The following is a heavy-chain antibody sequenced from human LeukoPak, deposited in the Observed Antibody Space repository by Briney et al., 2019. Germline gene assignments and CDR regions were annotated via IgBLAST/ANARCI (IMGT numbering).Heavy chain of an antibody. CDR3: ARDYGGNSPFDY. D-gene: IGHD4-23*01. V-gene: IGHV4-59*01. CDR2: ISDSGST. J-gene: IGHJ4*02. Sequence: PSETLSLTCTVSGDSISSYYWSWIRQPPGKRLEWIGCISDSGSTNYNPSLKSRVTISVDTSKNQFSLKLSSVTAADTAVYYCARDYGGNSPFDYWGQGTLVTVSS. CDR1: GDSISSYY.